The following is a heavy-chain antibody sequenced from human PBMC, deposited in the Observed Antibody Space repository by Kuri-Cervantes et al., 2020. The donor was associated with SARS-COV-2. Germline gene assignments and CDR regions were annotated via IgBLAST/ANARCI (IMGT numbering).Heavy chain of an antibody. D-gene: IGHD6-6*01. CDR1: GFTFGDYA. V-gene: IGHV3-23*01. Sequence: GGSLRLSCTASGFTFGDYAMSWFRQAPGKGLEWVSYISSSSSTIYYADSVKGRFTISRDNSKNTLYLQMNSLRAEDTAVYYCAKAQSSLFDYWGQGTLVTVSS. CDR2: ISSSSSTI. CDR3: AKAQSSLFDY. J-gene: IGHJ4*02.